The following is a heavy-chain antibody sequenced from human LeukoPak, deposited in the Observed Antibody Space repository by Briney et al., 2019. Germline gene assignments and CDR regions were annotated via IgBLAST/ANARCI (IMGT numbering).Heavy chain of an antibody. D-gene: IGHD3-22*01. CDR1: GFTFSSYA. CDR3: ARTYDHTGSHYYYYMDV. Sequence: PGGSLRLSCAASGFTFSSYAMHRVRQAPGKGLEWVAVISYDGSNKYYADSVKGRFTISRDNAKNSLSLQMNSLSAEDTAVYFCARTYDHTGSHYYYYMDVWGKGTTVTVSS. V-gene: IGHV3-30-3*01. J-gene: IGHJ6*03. CDR2: ISYDGSNK.